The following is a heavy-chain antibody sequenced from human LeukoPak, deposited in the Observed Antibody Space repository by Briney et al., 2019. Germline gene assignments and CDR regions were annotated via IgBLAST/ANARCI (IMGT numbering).Heavy chain of an antibody. Sequence: ASVKVSCKASGDTFSSYAISWVRQAPGQGLEWMGGIIPIFGTANYAQKFQGRVTITADESTSTAYMELSSLRSEDTAVYYCARTLGYCSSTSCYDAFDIWGQGTMVTVSS. V-gene: IGHV1-69*13. CDR2: IIPIFGTA. J-gene: IGHJ3*02. CDR3: ARTLGYCSSTSCYDAFDI. D-gene: IGHD2-2*01. CDR1: GDTFSSYA.